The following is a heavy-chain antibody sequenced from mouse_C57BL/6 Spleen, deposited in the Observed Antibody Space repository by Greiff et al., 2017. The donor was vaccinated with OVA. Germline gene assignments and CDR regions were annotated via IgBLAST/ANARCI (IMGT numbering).Heavy chain of an antibody. J-gene: IGHJ4*01. CDR1: GYTFTSYW. CDR3: ASPLSSSYGAMDY. D-gene: IGHD1-1*01. V-gene: IGHV1-69*01. CDR2: LDPSDSYT. Sequence: QVQLKQPGAELVMPGASVKLSCKASGYTFTSYWMHWVKQRPGQGLEWIGELDPSDSYTNYNQKFKGKSTFTVDKYSSTASMQLSRLTSEDSAVYYCASPLSSSYGAMDYWGQGTSVTVSS.